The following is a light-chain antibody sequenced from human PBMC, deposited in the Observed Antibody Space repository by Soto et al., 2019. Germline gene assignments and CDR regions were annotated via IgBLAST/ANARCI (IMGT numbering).Light chain of an antibody. CDR2: EYS. CDR3: CSYADSSTYV. J-gene: IGLJ1*01. Sequence: QSVLTQPASVSGSPGQSITISCTGTSSDVGSYNLVSWYQQHPGKANKLIIYEYSKRPSGVSNRFSGSKSGNTASLTISELQTEDEADYYCCSYADSSTYVFGTGTKVTVL. V-gene: IGLV2-23*01. CDR1: SSDVGSYNL.